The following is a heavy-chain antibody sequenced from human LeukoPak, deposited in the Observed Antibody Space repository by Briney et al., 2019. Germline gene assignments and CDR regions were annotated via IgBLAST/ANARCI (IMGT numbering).Heavy chain of an antibody. V-gene: IGHV4-34*01. D-gene: IGHD3-10*01. CDR3: ARDHGSLVDI. Sequence: KSSETLSLTCAVYGGSFSGYYWSWIRQPPGKGLEWIGEINHSGSTNYNPSLKSRVTISVDTSKNQFSLKLSSVTAADTAVYYCARDHGSLVDIWGQGTMVTVSS. CDR1: GGSFSGYY. CDR2: INHSGST. J-gene: IGHJ3*02.